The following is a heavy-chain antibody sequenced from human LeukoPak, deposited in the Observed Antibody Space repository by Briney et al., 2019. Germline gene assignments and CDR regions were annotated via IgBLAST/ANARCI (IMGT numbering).Heavy chain of an antibody. V-gene: IGHV3-30-3*01. J-gene: IGHJ5*02. Sequence: SGGSLRLSCAASGFTFSSYAMHWVRQAPGKGLEWVAVISYDGSNKYYADSVKGRFTISRDNSKNTLYLQMNSLRAEDTAVYYCARGLTTTPNSFDPWGQGTLVTVSS. CDR3: ARGLTTTPNSFDP. D-gene: IGHD4-17*01. CDR2: ISYDGSNK. CDR1: GFTFSSYA.